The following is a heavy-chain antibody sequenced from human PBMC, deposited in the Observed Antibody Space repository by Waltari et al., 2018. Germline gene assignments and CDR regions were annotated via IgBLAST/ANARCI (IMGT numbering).Heavy chain of an antibody. CDR1: GGTFSSYA. CDR3: AGPDSSTRNDAFDI. D-gene: IGHD2-2*01. J-gene: IGHJ3*02. CDR2: IIPIFGTA. V-gene: IGHV1-69*05. Sequence: QVQLVQSAAEVKQPASAVKVSCEASGGTFSSYASSWVRQAPGPGLGWMSGIIPIFGTANYAQKFQSRVTIATDRSTSTAYMELSSLKSEVTSVDYCAGPDSSTRNDAFDIWGQGTMVTVSS.